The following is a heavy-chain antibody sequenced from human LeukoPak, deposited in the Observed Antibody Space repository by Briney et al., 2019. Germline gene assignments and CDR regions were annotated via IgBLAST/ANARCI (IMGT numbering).Heavy chain of an antibody. CDR3: AGFKGGTGFDY. J-gene: IGHJ4*02. V-gene: IGHV4-39*01. D-gene: IGHD1-26*01. Sequence: PSETLSLTCTVSGGSITTSDFDWAWIRQPPGQGFEWIATISSSGKAYYYPSLMSRVTISVDTSKNQFSLDVTSVTAADTGLFYCAGFKGGTGFDYWGRGILVIVS. CDR2: ISSSGKA. CDR1: GGSITTSDFD.